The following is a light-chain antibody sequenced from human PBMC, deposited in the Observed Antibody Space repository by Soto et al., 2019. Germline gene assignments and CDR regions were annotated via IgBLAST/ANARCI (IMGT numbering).Light chain of an antibody. J-gene: IGKJ3*01. V-gene: IGKV2-28*01. Sequence: DIVMTQSPLSLPVTPGEPASISCRSSQSLLHGNGYNYLHWYLQKPGQSPQLLINLGSNRASGVPYRFSGSGSGTDFTLKISRVEAEDVGVYYCMQTLQNPFTFGPGTKVDSK. CDR3: MQTLQNPFT. CDR2: LGS. CDR1: QSLLHGNGYNY.